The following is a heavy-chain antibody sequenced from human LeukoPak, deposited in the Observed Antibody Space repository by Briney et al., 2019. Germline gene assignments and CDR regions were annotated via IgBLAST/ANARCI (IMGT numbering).Heavy chain of an antibody. Sequence: ASVKVSCKASGYTFTGYYMHWVRQAPGQGLEWMGRINPNSGGTNYAQKFQGRVTMTRDTSISTAYMELSRLRSDDTAVYYCARGAGSSGYYIHDYWGQGTLVTVSS. CDR2: INPNSGGT. V-gene: IGHV1-2*06. D-gene: IGHD3-22*01. J-gene: IGHJ4*02. CDR3: ARGAGSSGYYIHDY. CDR1: GYTFTGYY.